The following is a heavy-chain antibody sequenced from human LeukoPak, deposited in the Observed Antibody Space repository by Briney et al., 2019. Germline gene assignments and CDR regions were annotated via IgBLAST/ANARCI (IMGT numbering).Heavy chain of an antibody. Sequence: GASVKVSCKASGYTFTNYHLHWVRQAPGQGLEWMGIINPSGGSTSYAQKFQDRVTMTRDTSTSTVYVELNSLRSEDTAVYYCARATWYGGNPSGAFDIWGQGTMVTVSS. J-gene: IGHJ3*02. CDR3: ARATWYGGNPSGAFDI. D-gene: IGHD4/OR15-4a*01. CDR1: GYTFTNYH. V-gene: IGHV1-46*01. CDR2: INPSGGST.